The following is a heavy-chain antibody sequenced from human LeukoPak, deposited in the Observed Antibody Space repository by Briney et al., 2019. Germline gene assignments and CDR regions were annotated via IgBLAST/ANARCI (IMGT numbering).Heavy chain of an antibody. D-gene: IGHD1-26*01. Sequence: ASVKVSCKASGYTFTSYYMHWVRQAPGQGLEWMGIINPSGGSTSYAQKFQGRVTMTTDTSTSTAYMELRSLRSDDTAVYYCARDKEVVGATDFDYWGQGTLVTVSS. J-gene: IGHJ4*02. CDR2: INPSGGST. CDR3: ARDKEVVGATDFDY. V-gene: IGHV1-46*01. CDR1: GYTFTSYY.